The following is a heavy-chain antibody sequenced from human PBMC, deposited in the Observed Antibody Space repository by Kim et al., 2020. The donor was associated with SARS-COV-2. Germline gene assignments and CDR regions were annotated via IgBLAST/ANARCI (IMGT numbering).Heavy chain of an antibody. CDR2: ISHDGSKE. CDR3: VKDREYCSGGTCYNGILDH. D-gene: IGHD2-15*01. Sequence: GGSLRLSCAASGFTFSNYAMHWVRQAPGKGLEWMAVISHDGSKEYYGDSVKGRFTISRDNSRNTLSLQMNSLRGEHTAVYSCVKDREYCSGGTCYNGILDHWGQGTLVTVSS. CDR1: GFTFSNYA. V-gene: IGHV3-30*18. J-gene: IGHJ4*02.